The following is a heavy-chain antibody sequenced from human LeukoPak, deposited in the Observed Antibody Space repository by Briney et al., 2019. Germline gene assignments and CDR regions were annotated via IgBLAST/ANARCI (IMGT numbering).Heavy chain of an antibody. Sequence: PGGSLRLSCAASGITFSSYAMHWVRQAPGKGLEWVAVISYDGSNKYYADSVKGRFTISRDNSKNTLYLQMNSLRAEDTAVYYCARAVDHMVRGVIRPYYFDYWGQGTLVTVSS. CDR3: ARAVDHMVRGVIRPYYFDY. V-gene: IGHV3-30*04. CDR2: ISYDGSNK. J-gene: IGHJ4*02. CDR1: GITFSSYA. D-gene: IGHD3-10*01.